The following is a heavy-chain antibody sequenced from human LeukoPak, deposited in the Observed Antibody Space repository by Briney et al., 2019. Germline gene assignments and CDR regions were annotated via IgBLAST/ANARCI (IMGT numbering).Heavy chain of an antibody. CDR1: EYTFTSYS. CDR2: IHPTAGSA. Sequence: ASVKVSCKASEYTFTSYSLHWLRQAPGQGLQWMGMIHPTAGSANYAQKFQGRVTMTRDMSTSTVYMELSSLRSDDTAVFYCARGHGSGITIWFDPWGQGTLVTVSS. CDR3: ARGHGSGITIWFDP. D-gene: IGHD3-10*01. J-gene: IGHJ5*02. V-gene: IGHV1-46*01.